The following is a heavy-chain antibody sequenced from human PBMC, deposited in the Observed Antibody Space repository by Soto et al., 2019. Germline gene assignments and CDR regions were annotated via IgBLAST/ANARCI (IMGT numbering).Heavy chain of an antibody. D-gene: IGHD5-12*01. Sequence: QAQLHESGPGLVKPSETLSLSCTVSGASVNSNYWSWIRQSPGKGLEWIGYIDHRGTTNYNPSLESLVTISSDTPKNQFSLRLSSVTAVDTAVYYCATGGGWLPDTWGQGTLVTVSS. CDR3: ATGGGWLPDT. J-gene: IGHJ4*02. CDR1: GASVNSNY. CDR2: IDHRGTT. V-gene: IGHV4-59*02.